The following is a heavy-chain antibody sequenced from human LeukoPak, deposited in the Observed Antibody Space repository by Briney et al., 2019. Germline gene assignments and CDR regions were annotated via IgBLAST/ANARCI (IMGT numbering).Heavy chain of an antibody. J-gene: IGHJ4*02. CDR1: GFTFSSYW. V-gene: IGHV3-7*01. D-gene: IGHD2-15*01. CDR3: ARWFPTPPFPKDIVVVVADSFDY. CDR2: IKLDGSEK. Sequence: GGSLRLSCAASGFTFSSYWMSCVREAPGKGLGWVANIKLDGSEKYYVDSVTGRFTISRDNAKNSMYLQMNSLRAEDTAVYYCARWFPTPPFPKDIVVVVADSFDYWGQGTLVTVSS.